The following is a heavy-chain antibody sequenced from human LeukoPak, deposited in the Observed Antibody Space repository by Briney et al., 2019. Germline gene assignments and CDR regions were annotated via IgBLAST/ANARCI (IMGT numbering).Heavy chain of an antibody. D-gene: IGHD1-26*01. V-gene: IGHV3-30*18. CDR1: GFTFSSYG. CDR2: ISSDGSNK. CDR3: AKERSGSYDD. Sequence: GGSLRLSCEASGFTFSSYGMHWVRQAPGQGLEWVAVISSDGSNKYYADNVKGRFTISRDTSKNTVYLQMNSLRAEDTAVYYCAKERSGSYDDWGQGAPVTASS. J-gene: IGHJ4*02.